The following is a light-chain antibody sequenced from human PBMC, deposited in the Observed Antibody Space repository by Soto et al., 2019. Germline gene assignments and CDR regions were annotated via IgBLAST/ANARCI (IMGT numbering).Light chain of an antibody. J-gene: IGLJ1*01. Sequence: QSVLTQPASVSGSPGQSITISCTGTSSDVGGYDYVSWYQQHPGKAPKVIIYDVNNRPSGVSDRFSGSKSGNTASLTISGLQTEDEADYYCCSYAGSRTYLFGTGTKLTVL. CDR1: SSDVGGYDY. CDR3: CSYAGSRTYL. CDR2: DVN. V-gene: IGLV2-14*03.